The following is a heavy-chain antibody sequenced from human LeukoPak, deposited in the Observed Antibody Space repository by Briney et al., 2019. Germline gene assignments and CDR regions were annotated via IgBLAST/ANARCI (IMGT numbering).Heavy chain of an antibody. CDR2: IYYSGST. V-gene: IGHV4-39*07. Sequence: ASETLSLTCTVSGGSISSSSHYWGWIRQPPGKGLEWIGSIYYSGSTYYNPSLKGRVTISVDMSKNQFSLKVSSVTAADTAVYYCARSWGYDFWSGNLLDYWGQGTLVTVSS. CDR3: ARSWGYDFWSGNLLDY. D-gene: IGHD3-3*01. J-gene: IGHJ4*02. CDR1: GGSISSSSHY.